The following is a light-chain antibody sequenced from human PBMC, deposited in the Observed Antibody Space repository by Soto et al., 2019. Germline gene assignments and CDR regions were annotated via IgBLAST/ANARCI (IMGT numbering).Light chain of an antibody. Sequence: QSVPTQPASVSGSPGQSITISCTGSSDDIGRYNQVSWYQQHPGKAPKVMIYEGSQRPSGVSNRFSGSKSGNTASLTISGLQAEDEADYYCCSYVGSTTYVFGSGTKLTVL. CDR2: EGS. CDR3: CSYVGSTTYV. CDR1: SDDIGRYNQ. V-gene: IGLV2-23*01. J-gene: IGLJ1*01.